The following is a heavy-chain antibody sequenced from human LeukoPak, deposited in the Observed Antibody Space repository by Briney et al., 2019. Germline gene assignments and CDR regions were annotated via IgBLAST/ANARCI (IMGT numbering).Heavy chain of an antibody. CDR1: GFTFNSYS. V-gene: IGHV3-21*04. Sequence: GGSLRLSCAASGFTFNSYSMNWVRQTPGKGLEWVSSLSSSSGYINYADSVKGRFTISRDNSKNTLYLQMNSLRAEDTAVYYCAKDPRVTINHYPEYWGQGTLVTVSS. J-gene: IGHJ4*02. D-gene: IGHD4-17*01. CDR2: LSSSSGYI. CDR3: AKDPRVTINHYPEY.